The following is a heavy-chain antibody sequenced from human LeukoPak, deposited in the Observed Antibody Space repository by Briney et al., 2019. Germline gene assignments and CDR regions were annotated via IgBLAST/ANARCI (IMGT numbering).Heavy chain of an antibody. Sequence: ASVKVSCKVSGYTLTELSMHWVRQAPGKGLEWMGGFDPEDGETIYAQKFQGRVTMTEDTSTDTAYMELRSLRSDDTAVYYCARPYYYESTGYYLEGLYYFDYWGQGTLVTVSS. CDR1: GYTLTELS. J-gene: IGHJ4*02. CDR3: ARPYYYESTGYYLEGLYYFDY. CDR2: FDPEDGET. D-gene: IGHD3-22*01. V-gene: IGHV1-24*01.